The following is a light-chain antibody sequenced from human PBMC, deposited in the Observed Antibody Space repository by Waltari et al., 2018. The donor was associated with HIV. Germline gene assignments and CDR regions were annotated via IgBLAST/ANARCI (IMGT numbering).Light chain of an antibody. J-gene: IGKJ2*01. CDR2: GVS. CDR1: QTVSTF. CDR3: QQRKYLYT. Sequence: EIVLTKSPATLSLSPGDTATLSCRASQTVSTFLAWYQQKPGQSPRLLISGVSARAPGIPVRFSGSGSETDFTLTISGLEPDDFAVYFCQQRKYLYTFGQGTKVEI. V-gene: IGKV3-11*01.